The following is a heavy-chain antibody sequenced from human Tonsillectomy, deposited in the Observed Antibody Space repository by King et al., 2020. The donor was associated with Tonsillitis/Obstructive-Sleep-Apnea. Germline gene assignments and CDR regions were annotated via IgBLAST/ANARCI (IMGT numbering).Heavy chain of an antibody. D-gene: IGHD2-8*01. CDR3: ARDMVLEAGGDAFDI. CDR2: IYYSGST. CDR1: GGSISSYY. V-gene: IGHV4-59*01. J-gene: IGHJ3*02. Sequence: HVQLQKSGPGLVKPSETLSLTCTVSGGSISSYYWSWIRQPPGKGLEWIGYIYYSGSTNSNPSLRSRVTISVDTSKNQFSLKLSSVTAADTAVYYCARDMVLEAGGDAFDIWGQGTMVTVSS.